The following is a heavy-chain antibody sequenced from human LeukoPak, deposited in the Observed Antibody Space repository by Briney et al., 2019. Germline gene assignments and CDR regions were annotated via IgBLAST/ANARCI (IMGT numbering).Heavy chain of an antibody. V-gene: IGHV4-30-4*08. CDR1: GGSISSGDYY. CDR3: ARGGGFLRSGSYSRMDV. J-gene: IGHJ6*03. CDR2: IYYSGST. D-gene: IGHD3-10*01. Sequence: SETLSLTCTVSGGSISSGDYYWSWIHQPPGKGLEWIGYIYYSGSTYYNPSPKSRVTISVDTSKNQFSLKLSSVTAADTAVYYCARGGGFLRSGSYSRMDVWGKGTTVTVSS.